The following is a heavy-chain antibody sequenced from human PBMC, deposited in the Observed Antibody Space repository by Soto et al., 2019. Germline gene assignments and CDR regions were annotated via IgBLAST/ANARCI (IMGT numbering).Heavy chain of an antibody. D-gene: IGHD2-21*01. CDR2: VSWDRSTV. V-gene: IGHV3-9*02. J-gene: IGHJ4*02. Sequence: SLRLSCIASGSTSDPFTMHWVRKVPGKGLGWVAGVSWDRSTVAYAGSVQGRFTISRDHAKNSVDLLMDSLRPDDTALYFCAVRSPDIVVLPFSIHFTSWGRGTRGTVCS. CDR3: AVRSPDIVVLPFSIHFTS. CDR1: GSTSDPFT.